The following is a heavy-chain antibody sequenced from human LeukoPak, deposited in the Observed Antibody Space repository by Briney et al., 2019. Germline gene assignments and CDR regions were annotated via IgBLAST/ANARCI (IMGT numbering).Heavy chain of an antibody. Sequence: GGSLRLSCATSGFTFSSYSMHWVRQAPGKGLEWVSCISSRSSYIYYTDSVKGRFTISRDNAKNSLSLQMNSLRAEDTAVYYCARDLKYYDSSGFDYWGQGTLVTVSS. CDR2: ISSRSSYI. V-gene: IGHV3-21*01. J-gene: IGHJ4*02. CDR1: GFTFSSYS. D-gene: IGHD3-22*01. CDR3: ARDLKYYDSSGFDY.